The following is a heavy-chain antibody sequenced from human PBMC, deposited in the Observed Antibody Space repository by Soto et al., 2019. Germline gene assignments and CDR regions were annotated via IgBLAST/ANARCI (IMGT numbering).Heavy chain of an antibody. J-gene: IGHJ6*03. Sequence: TSETLSLTCTVSGGSISSGGYYWRWIRQHPGKGLEWIGYIYYSGSTYYNPSLKSRVTISVDTSKNQFSLKLSSVTAADTAVYYCARERSLLYYYYMDVWGKGTTVTVSS. CDR3: ARERSLLYYYYMDV. V-gene: IGHV4-31*03. CDR1: GGSISSGGYY. D-gene: IGHD2-15*01. CDR2: IYYSGST.